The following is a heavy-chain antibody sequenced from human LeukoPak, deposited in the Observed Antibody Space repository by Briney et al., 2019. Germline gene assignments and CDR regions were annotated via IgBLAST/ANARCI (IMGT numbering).Heavy chain of an antibody. V-gene: IGHV4-34*01. J-gene: IGHJ4*02. CDR2: INHSGST. CDR3: ARGLDRSSDY. CDR1: GGSFSGYY. D-gene: IGHD6-6*01. Sequence: PSETLSLTCADYGGSFSGYYWSWIRQPPGKGLEWIGEINHSGSTNYNPSLKSRVTISVDTSKNQFSLKLSSVTAADTAVYYCARGLDRSSDYWGQGTLVTVSS.